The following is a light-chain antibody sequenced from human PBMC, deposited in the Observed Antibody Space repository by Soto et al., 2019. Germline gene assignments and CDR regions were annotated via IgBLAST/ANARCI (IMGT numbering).Light chain of an antibody. CDR2: GAS. CDR3: QQFSSYPLT. Sequence: EIVLTQSPGTLSLSPGEIATLSCRASQSVSNNYLAWYQQKPGQAPRLLIYGASNRATGIPDRFSGSGSGTDFTLTISRLEPEDFAVYYCQQFSSYPLTSGGGTKVEIX. J-gene: IGKJ4*01. V-gene: IGKV3-20*01. CDR1: QSVSNNY.